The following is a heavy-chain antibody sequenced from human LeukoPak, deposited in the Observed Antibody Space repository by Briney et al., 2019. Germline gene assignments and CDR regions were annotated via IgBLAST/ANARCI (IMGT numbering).Heavy chain of an antibody. Sequence: GGSLKLSCAASGFTFSGSAMHWVRQASGKGREWVGRIRGKSNNYATTYAASVKGRFTISRNDSKNTAYLQMNSLKTEDTAVYYCTRVLLGDYYSYYYYMDVWGKGTTVTVSS. CDR2: IRGKSNNYAT. CDR3: TRVLLGDYYSYYYYMDV. J-gene: IGHJ6*03. CDR1: GFTFSGSA. V-gene: IGHV3-73*01. D-gene: IGHD3-3*01.